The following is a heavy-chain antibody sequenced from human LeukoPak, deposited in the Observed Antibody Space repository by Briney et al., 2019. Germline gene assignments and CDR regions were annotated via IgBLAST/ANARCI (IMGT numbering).Heavy chain of an antibody. V-gene: IGHV3-23*01. J-gene: IGHJ4*02. Sequence: GGSLRLSCAASGFTFSDYAMNWVRQAPGKGLEWVSAISGRGDRTYYADSVMGRFTLSRDNSKNTSYLQMNSLRAEDTAIYYCSTPPNPTATYRHDYWGQGTLVTVSS. CDR2: ISGRGDRT. CDR3: STPPNPTATYRHDY. D-gene: IGHD3-16*02. CDR1: GFTFSDYA.